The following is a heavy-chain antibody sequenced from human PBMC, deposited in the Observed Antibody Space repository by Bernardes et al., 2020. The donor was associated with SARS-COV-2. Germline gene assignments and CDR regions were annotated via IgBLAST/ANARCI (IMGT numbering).Heavy chain of an antibody. CDR1: GFPFSAYT. J-gene: IGHJ6*02. Sequence: GGSLRLSCAASGFPFSAYTINWVRQGRGKGLEWVSSISSSGSTGYADSVKGRFTISRDNAKNSLYLQMNSLRAEDTALYHCARYDYGDYHYGMDVWGQGTTVTVSS. D-gene: IGHD4-17*01. CDR2: ISSSGST. V-gene: IGHV3-21*04. CDR3: ARYDYGDYHYGMDV.